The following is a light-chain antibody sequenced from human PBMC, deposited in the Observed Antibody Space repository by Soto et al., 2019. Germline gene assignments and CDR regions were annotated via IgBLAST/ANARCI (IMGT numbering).Light chain of an antibody. J-gene: IGLJ2*01. Sequence: QPVLTQSPSASASLGASVKLTCTLSRGHSNYSIAWHQQQPEKGPRYLMNLNREGSHSKGDWIPNRFSGTSSGAERYLTISSLQSEDEDDYYCQTWGTGIVIFGGGTKLTVL. V-gene: IGLV4-69*01. CDR3: QTWGTGIVI. CDR1: RGHSNYS. CDR2: LNREGSH.